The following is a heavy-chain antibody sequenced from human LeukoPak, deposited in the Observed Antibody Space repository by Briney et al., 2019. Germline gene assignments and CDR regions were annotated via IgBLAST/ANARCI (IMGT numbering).Heavy chain of an antibody. CDR2: IYHSGST. CDR1: GYSISSGYY. Sequence: PSETLSLTCTVSGYSISSGYYWGWIRQPPGQGLEWIGSIYHSGSTYYNPSLKSRVTISVDTSKNQFSLKPSSVTAADTAVYYCARLAGATPFDYWGQGTLVTVSS. J-gene: IGHJ4*02. CDR3: ARLAGATPFDY. D-gene: IGHD1-26*01. V-gene: IGHV4-38-2*02.